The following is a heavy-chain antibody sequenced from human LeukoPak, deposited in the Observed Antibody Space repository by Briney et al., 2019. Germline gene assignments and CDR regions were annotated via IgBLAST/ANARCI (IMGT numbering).Heavy chain of an antibody. Sequence: PGGSLRLSCAASGFRFSNYGMHWVRQAPGKGLAGVAFVYYDGNKKFYAASVKGRFTISRDNSRNSLFLQISSLKTEDTAVYSCVKDQGQAYGYFDSWGQGTLFSVSS. CDR3: VKDQGQAYGYFDS. CDR1: GFRFSNYG. D-gene: IGHD2-21*01. V-gene: IGHV3-30*02. J-gene: IGHJ4*02. CDR2: VYYDGNKK.